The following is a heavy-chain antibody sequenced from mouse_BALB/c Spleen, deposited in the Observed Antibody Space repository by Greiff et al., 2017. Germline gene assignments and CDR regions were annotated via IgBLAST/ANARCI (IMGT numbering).Heavy chain of an antibody. CDR1: GFSLTSYG. Sequence: VQLVESGPGLVQPSQSLSITCTVSGFSLTSYGVHWVRQSPGKGLEWLGVIWSGGSTDYNAAFISRLSISKDNSKSQVFFKMNSLQANDTAIYYCARLGVTGLYYAMDYWGQGTSVTVSS. D-gene: IGHD2-1*01. CDR2: IWSGGST. CDR3: ARLGVTGLYYAMDY. V-gene: IGHV2-2*02. J-gene: IGHJ4*01.